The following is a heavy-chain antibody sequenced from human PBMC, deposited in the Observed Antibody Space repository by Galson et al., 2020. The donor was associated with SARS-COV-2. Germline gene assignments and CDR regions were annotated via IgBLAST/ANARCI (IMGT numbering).Heavy chain of an antibody. J-gene: IGHJ6*03. Sequence: GGSLRLSCAASGFTFSHYGMHWVRQAPGKGLAWVAVISFNENNEYYGDSVKGRFTISRDNSKNTLYLQMNSLRAEDTAVYYCAKGVPYGPVDSYYYYMDVWGKGTTVTVSS. CDR2: ISFNENNE. CDR3: AKGVPYGPVDSYYYYMDV. CDR1: GFTFSHYG. V-gene: IGHV3-30*18. D-gene: IGHD3-10*01.